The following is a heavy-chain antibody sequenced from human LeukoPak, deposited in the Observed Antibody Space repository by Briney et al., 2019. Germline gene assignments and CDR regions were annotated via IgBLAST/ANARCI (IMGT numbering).Heavy chain of an antibody. D-gene: IGHD5-24*01. CDR1: GGTFSSYT. J-gene: IGHJ4*02. CDR3: ACSHGYNNPFDY. Sequence: ASVKVSCKASGGTFSSYTISWVRQAPGQGLEWMGRIIPILGIANYAQKFQGRVTITADKSTSTAYMELSSLRSEDTAVYYCACSHGYNNPFDYWGQGTLVTVSS. V-gene: IGHV1-69*02. CDR2: IIPILGIA.